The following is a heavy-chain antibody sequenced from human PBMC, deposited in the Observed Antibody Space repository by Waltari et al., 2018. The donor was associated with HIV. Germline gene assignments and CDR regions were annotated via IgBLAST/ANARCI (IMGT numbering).Heavy chain of an antibody. V-gene: IGHV1-8*01. D-gene: IGHD2-2*01. CDR3: ARQYCNSTSCQGVGYGMDV. J-gene: IGHJ6*02. CDR1: GYTFTSYD. Sequence: QVQLVQSGAEVKKPGASVKVSCKASGYTFTSYDINWVRQATGQGLEWMGWMNPNSRNAGYAQKFQGRVTMTRNTSISTAYMELSSLRTEDTAVDYCARQYCNSTSCQGVGYGMDVWGQGSTVTVSS. CDR2: MNPNSRNA.